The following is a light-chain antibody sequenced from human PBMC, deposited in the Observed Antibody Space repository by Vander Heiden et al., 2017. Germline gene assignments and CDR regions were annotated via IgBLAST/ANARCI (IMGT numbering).Light chain of an antibody. Sequence: ILLTRSPATLSCSQGERATLSFRASQSVSSYFAWYQQKPGQAPRLLIYDVSNRAPGIPARFSGSGSGTDFTLTISSLEPEDFAVYYCQQRTNWPPTFGQGTRLEIK. CDR2: DVS. J-gene: IGKJ5*01. V-gene: IGKV3-11*01. CDR3: QQRTNWPPT. CDR1: QSVSSY.